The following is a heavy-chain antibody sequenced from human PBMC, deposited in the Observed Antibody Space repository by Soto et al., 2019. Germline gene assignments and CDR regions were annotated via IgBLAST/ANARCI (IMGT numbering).Heavy chain of an antibody. CDR2: IWYDGSNE. Sequence: GGSLRLSCAASGFTFSSYGMHWVRQAPGKGLEWVAVIWYDGSNEYYADSVKGRFSISRDNSKNTLYLQMNSLRAEDTAVYYCARVEAGRSNLYYYGMDVWGQGTTVNVSS. J-gene: IGHJ6*02. V-gene: IGHV3-33*01. D-gene: IGHD7-27*01. CDR1: GFTFSSYG. CDR3: ARVEAGRSNLYYYGMDV.